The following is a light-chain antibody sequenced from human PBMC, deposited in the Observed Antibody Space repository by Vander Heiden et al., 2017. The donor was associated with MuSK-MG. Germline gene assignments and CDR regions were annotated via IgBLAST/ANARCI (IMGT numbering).Light chain of an antibody. V-gene: IGKV3-20*01. CDR1: QTISNNY. Sequence: EIVLTQSPGTLSLSPGERATLSCRTSQTISNNYLAWYQQKPGQAPRLLIYGSSTRVTDIPDRFSGSGSGTDFTLTISILEPEDSAVYYCRQHGRAPRTFGQGTKVEIK. J-gene: IGKJ1*01. CDR3: RQHGRAPRT. CDR2: GSS.